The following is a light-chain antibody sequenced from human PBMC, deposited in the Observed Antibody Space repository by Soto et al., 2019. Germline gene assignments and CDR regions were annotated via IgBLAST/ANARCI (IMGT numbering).Light chain of an antibody. CDR3: QQYTGPPTT. CDR1: QTVSSNY. Sequence: EIILAQSPDTLSLCPGERATLSFRSSQTVSSNYLAWCQQRPGQAPRLLIYGASTRAAGIPDRFSGSGSGTDFNLTITRLETEDSAVYFCQQYTGPPTTFGQGTRLEIK. CDR2: GAS. V-gene: IGKV3-20*01. J-gene: IGKJ5*01.